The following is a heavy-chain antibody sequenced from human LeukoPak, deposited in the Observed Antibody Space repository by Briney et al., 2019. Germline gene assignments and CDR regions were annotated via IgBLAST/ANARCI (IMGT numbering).Heavy chain of an antibody. Sequence: PGGSLRLSCAVSGFTFTYSWMSWVRQAPGKGPEWVANIKPDGSQNDYVDSVKGRFTISRDNAKNSLFLQMNSLRAEDTAVYYCASPSSGQSFDIWGQGTMVTVSS. CDR2: IKPDGSQN. CDR3: ASPSSGQSFDI. V-gene: IGHV3-7*05. D-gene: IGHD6-19*01. CDR1: GFTFTYSW. J-gene: IGHJ3*02.